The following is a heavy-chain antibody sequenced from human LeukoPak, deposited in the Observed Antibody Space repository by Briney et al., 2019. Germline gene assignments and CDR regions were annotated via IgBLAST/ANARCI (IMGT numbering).Heavy chain of an antibody. Sequence: GGSLRLSCAASGFTFSNYGMNWVRQAPGKGLEWVSSISSSSTYIYYADSVKGRFTISRDNAKNSLYLQMNSLRAEDTAVYYCAKSSGWNYYYYYMDVWGKRTTVIASS. CDR2: ISSSSTYI. D-gene: IGHD6-19*01. J-gene: IGHJ6*03. CDR1: GFTFSNYG. V-gene: IGHV3-21*01. CDR3: AKSSGWNYYYYYMDV.